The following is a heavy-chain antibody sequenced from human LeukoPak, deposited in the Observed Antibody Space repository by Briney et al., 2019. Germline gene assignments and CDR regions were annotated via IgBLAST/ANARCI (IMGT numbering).Heavy chain of an antibody. CDR1: GFTLSSYS. CDR2: ISSSSSYT. CDR3: ARALIPYYDSSDDAFDI. V-gene: IGHV3-21*01. J-gene: IGHJ3*02. D-gene: IGHD3-22*01. Sequence: PGGSLRLSCAASGFTLSSYSVNWVRQAPGKGLEWVSSISSSSSYTYYADSVKGRFTISRDNAKSSLYLQMNSLRAEDTAVYYCARALIPYYDSSDDAFDIWGEGTMVTVSS.